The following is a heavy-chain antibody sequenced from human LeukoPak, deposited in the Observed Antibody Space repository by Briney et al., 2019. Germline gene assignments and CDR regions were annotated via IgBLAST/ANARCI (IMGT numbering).Heavy chain of an antibody. Sequence: GGSLRFSRAASGFTFSSFSMNWVRQAPGKGLEWVSYISSGGSPIYYAASVKGRFTVSRDNAKNSLYLQMNSLRDEDTDVYYCARDRRYFYYWGQGRLVTVSS. J-gene: IGHJ4*02. CDR2: ISSGGSPI. CDR1: GFTFSSFS. CDR3: ARDRRYFYY. V-gene: IGHV3-48*02.